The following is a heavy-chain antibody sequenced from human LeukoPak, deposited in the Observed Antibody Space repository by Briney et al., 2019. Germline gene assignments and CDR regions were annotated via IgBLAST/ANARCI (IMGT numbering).Heavy chain of an antibody. CDR3: ARDYDILTGPFDP. Sequence: SVKVSCKASGGTFSSYAISWVRQAPGQGLEWMGGIIPIFGTANYAQKFQGRVTITADKSTGTAYMELSSLRSEDTAVYCCARDYDILTGPFDPWGQGTLVTVSS. D-gene: IGHD3-9*01. J-gene: IGHJ5*02. CDR1: GGTFSSYA. CDR2: IIPIFGTA. V-gene: IGHV1-69*06.